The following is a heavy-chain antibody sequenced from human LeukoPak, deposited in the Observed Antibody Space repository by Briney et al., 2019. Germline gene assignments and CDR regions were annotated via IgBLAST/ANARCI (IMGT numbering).Heavy chain of an antibody. Sequence: GESLKISCKGSGYSFTSCWIGWVRQMPGKGLEWMGIIYPGDSDTRYSPSFQGQVTISADKSISTAHLQWSSLKASDTAMYYCARHRFYYDSSGDAFDIWGQGTMVTVSS. V-gene: IGHV5-51*01. D-gene: IGHD3-22*01. J-gene: IGHJ3*02. CDR2: IYPGDSDT. CDR3: ARHRFYYDSSGDAFDI. CDR1: GYSFTSCW.